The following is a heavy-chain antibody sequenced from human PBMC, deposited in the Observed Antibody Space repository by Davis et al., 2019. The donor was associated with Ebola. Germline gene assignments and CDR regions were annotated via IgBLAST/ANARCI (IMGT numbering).Heavy chain of an antibody. D-gene: IGHD3-10*01. Sequence: ASVKVSCKASGYTFTSYGISWVRQAPGQGLEWMGWISAYNGNTNYAQKLQGRVTMTTDTSTSTAYMELRSLRTEDTALYYCAKDNVVDWFGEDYYFDYWGQGTLVTVSS. CDR2: ISAYNGNT. CDR3: AKDNVVDWFGEDYYFDY. V-gene: IGHV1-18*01. CDR1: GYTFTSYG. J-gene: IGHJ4*02.